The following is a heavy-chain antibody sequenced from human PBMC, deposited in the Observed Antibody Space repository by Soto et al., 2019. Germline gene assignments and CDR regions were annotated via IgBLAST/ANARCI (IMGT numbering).Heavy chain of an antibody. J-gene: IGHJ4*02. CDR2: INSDGSST. Sequence: EVQLVESGGGLVQPGGSLRLSCAASGFTLSSYWMHWVRQAPGKGLVWVSRINSDGSSTSYADSVKGRFTISRDNAKNTLYLQMNSLSAEDTAVYYCARAKIVGASILDYWGQGTLVTVSS. D-gene: IGHD1-26*01. CDR3: ARAKIVGASILDY. V-gene: IGHV3-74*01. CDR1: GFTLSSYW.